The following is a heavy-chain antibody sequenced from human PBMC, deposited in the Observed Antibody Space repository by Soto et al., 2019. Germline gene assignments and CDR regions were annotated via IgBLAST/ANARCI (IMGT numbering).Heavy chain of an antibody. CDR1: GFTFGSYS. J-gene: IGHJ5*02. V-gene: IGHV3-48*02. CDR2: ISLGRRTI. Sequence: GGSLRLSCAASGFTFGSYSMNWVRQAPGEGLEWIAYISLGRRTIFYADSVKGRFTISRDDAKNSLYLQMNSLRDEDTSVYYCARDNGIEGSFDPWGQGTLVTVSS. CDR3: ARDNGIEGSFDP.